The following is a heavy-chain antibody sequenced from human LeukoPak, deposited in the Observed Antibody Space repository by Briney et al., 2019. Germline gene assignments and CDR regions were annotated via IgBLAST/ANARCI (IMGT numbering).Heavy chain of an antibody. Sequence: SVKVSCKASGGTFSSYVISWVGQAPGQGLEWMGGIIPIFGTANYAQKFQGRVTITADKSTSTAYMVLSSLRSEDTAVYYCARGTYSAYDLGSYMDVWGKGTTVTVSS. V-gene: IGHV1-69*06. J-gene: IGHJ6*03. D-gene: IGHD5-12*01. CDR1: GGTFSSYV. CDR3: ARGTYSAYDLGSYMDV. CDR2: IIPIFGTA.